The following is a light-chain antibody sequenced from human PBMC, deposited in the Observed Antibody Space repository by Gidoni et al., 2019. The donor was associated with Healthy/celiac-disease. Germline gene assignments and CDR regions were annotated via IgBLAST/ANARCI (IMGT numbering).Light chain of an antibody. CDR3: QQYYRTPWT. CDR2: WAS. V-gene: IGKV4-1*01. J-gene: IGKJ1*01. Sequence: DILITQSPDSLAVSLGERAPINCKSSQSVLYSSNNKNYLAWYQQKPGQPPKLLIYWASTRESGVPDRFSGSGSGTDFTLTISSLQAEDVAVYYCQQYYRTPWTFGQGTKVEIK. CDR1: QSVLYSSNNKNY.